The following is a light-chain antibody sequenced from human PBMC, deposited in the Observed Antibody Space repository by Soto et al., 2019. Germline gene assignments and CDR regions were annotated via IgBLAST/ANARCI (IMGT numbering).Light chain of an antibody. CDR3: QQYNKWPLT. CDR2: DAS. CDR1: QSVSNF. J-gene: IGKJ4*01. Sequence: EIVLTQAPATLSVSPGERATLSCRASQSVSNFLAWYQQKPGQAPRLLIYDASTRATGIPARFSGSGSGTEFTLTISSLQSEDFAVYYCQQYNKWPLTFGRGTKVDIK. V-gene: IGKV3-15*01.